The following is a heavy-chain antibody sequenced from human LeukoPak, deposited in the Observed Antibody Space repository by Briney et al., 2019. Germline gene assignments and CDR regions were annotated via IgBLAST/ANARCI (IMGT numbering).Heavy chain of an antibody. D-gene: IGHD6-6*01. Sequence: GGSLRLSCAASGFTFSNYAMNWVRQAPGKGLEWVSAISGSGGSTYYADSVKGRFTISRDNSKNTLYLQMNSLRAEDTALYYCARVQLVDYYYYSYMDVWGKGTTVTVSS. CDR2: ISGSGGST. CDR1: GFTFSNYA. V-gene: IGHV3-23*01. J-gene: IGHJ6*03. CDR3: ARVQLVDYYYYSYMDV.